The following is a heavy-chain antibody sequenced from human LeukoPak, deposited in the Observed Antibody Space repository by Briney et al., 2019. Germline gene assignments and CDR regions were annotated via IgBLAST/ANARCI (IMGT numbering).Heavy chain of an antibody. D-gene: IGHD3-16*02. CDR2: INPSGGST. CDR3: ARGDYDYVWGSYRYPPDY. Sequence: ASVKVSCKASGYTFTGYYMHWVRQAPGQGLEWMGIINPSGGSTSYAQKFQGRVTMTRDMSTSTVYMELSSLRSEDTAVYYCARGDYDYVWGSYRYPPDYWGQGTLVTVSS. CDR1: GYTFTGYY. J-gene: IGHJ4*02. V-gene: IGHV1-46*01.